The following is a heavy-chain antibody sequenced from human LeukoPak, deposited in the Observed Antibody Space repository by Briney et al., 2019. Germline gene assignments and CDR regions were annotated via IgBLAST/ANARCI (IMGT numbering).Heavy chain of an antibody. CDR1: GGSISRSTYY. J-gene: IGHJ6*03. CDR2: INYSGIT. V-gene: IGHV4-39*01. Sequence: TPSETLSLTCTVSGGSISRSTYYWGWIRQSPGKGLEWIASINYSGITYYNPSLESRVTISVDTSRSQFSLKLSSVTAADTAVYYCARRPQAYRDVWGRGTTVTVSS. CDR3: ARRPQAYRDV.